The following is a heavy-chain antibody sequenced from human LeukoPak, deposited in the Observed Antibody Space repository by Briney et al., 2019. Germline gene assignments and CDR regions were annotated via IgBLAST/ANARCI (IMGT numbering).Heavy chain of an antibody. V-gene: IGHV4-61*02. CDR2: IYTSGST. CDR1: GGSISSSSYY. J-gene: IGHJ2*01. Sequence: PSETLSLTCTVSGGSISSSSYYWSWIRQPAGKGLEWIGRIYTSGSTNYNPSLKSRVTMSVDTSKNQFSLKLSSVTAADTAVYYCARDGGGVSGLWGRGTLVTVSS. CDR3: ARDGGGVSGL. D-gene: IGHD2-15*01.